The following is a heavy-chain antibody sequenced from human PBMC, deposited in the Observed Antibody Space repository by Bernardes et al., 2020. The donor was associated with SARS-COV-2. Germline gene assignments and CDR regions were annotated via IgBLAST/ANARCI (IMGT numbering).Heavy chain of an antibody. V-gene: IGHV3-11*06. D-gene: IGHD2-8*01. Sequence: GGSLRLSCGVSGVTIGDYYMSWIRQAPGRGLEWVSFITTSGYTNYADSVRGRFTVSRDNAKNSLNLKMNSLRAEDTAVYYCAIEGVSNVFDLWGQGTMVNVSS. CDR2: ITTSGYT. CDR1: GVTIGDYY. J-gene: IGHJ3*01. CDR3: AIEGVSNVFDL.